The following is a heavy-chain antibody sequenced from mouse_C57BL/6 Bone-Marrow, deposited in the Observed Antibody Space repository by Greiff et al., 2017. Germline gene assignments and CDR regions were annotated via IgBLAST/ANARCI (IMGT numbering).Heavy chain of an antibody. CDR1: GYTFTSYW. V-gene: IGHV1-52*01. Sequence: QVQLQQPGAELVRPGSSVKLSCKASGYTFTSYWMHWVKQRPIQGLEWIGNIDPSDSETHYNQKFKDKATLTVDKSSSTAYMQLSSLTSEDSAVYYCARGWGSSYEGWYFDVWGTGTTVTVSP. D-gene: IGHD1-1*01. CDR3: ARGWGSSYEGWYFDV. J-gene: IGHJ1*03. CDR2: IDPSDSET.